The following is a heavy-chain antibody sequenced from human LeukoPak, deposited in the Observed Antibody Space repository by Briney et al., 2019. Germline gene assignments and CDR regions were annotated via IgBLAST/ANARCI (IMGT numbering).Heavy chain of an antibody. CDR1: GYTFTSYG. CDR3: ARGGYSSSWYLHDFDF. V-gene: IGHV1-18*01. CDR2: ISAYNGNT. J-gene: IGHJ4*02. Sequence: ASVKVSCKASGYTFTSYGISWVRQAPGQGLEWMGWISAYNGNTNYAQKLQGGVTMTTDTSTSTAYMELRSLRSDDTAVYYCARGGYSSSWYLHDFDFWGQGTLVTVSS. D-gene: IGHD6-13*01.